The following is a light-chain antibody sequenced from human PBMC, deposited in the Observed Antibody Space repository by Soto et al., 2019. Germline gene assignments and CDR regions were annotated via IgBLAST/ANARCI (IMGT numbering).Light chain of an antibody. Sequence: EIVLTQSPATLSLSPGERATLSCRASQSVSSYLAWYQQKPGQAPRLLIYDTSNWATGIPARFSGSGSGTDFTLTISSLEPEDFAVYYCLQRSVWPWTFGQGTKVEIK. J-gene: IGKJ1*01. CDR3: LQRSVWPWT. CDR2: DTS. V-gene: IGKV3-11*01. CDR1: QSVSSY.